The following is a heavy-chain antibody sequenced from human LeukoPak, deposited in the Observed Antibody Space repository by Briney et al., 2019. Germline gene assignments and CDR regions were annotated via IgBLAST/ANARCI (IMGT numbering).Heavy chain of an antibody. CDR3: ASFVEIATIDAFDI. D-gene: IGHD5-24*01. CDR2: INHSGST. J-gene: IGHJ3*02. CDR1: GGSFSGYY. Sequence: PSETLSLTCAVDGGSFSGYYWSWIRQPPGKGLEWIGEINHSGSTNYNPSLKSRVTISVDTSKNQFSLKLSSVTAADTAVYYCASFVEIATIDAFDIWGQGTMVTVSS. V-gene: IGHV4-34*01.